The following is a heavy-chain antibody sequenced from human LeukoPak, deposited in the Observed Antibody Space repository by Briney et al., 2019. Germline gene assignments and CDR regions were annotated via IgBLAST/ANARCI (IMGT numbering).Heavy chain of an antibody. J-gene: IGHJ4*02. CDR2: ISGSSSYI. V-gene: IGHV3-21*04. D-gene: IGHD3-10*01. CDR3: AREGRWFGETLDY. Sequence: PGGSLRLSCAASGFTFSSYAMSWVRQAPGKGLEWVSSISGSSSYINYADSVKGRFTISRDNAKNSLYLEMNSLRADDTAVYYCAREGRWFGETLDYWGQGTLVTVSS. CDR1: GFTFSSYA.